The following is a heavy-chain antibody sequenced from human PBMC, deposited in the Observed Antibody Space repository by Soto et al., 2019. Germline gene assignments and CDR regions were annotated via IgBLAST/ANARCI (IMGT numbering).Heavy chain of an antibody. CDR2: IDPSDSYT. CDR1: GYSFTSYW. D-gene: IGHD3-10*01. Sequence: GESLKISCKGSGYSFTSYWISWVRQMPGKGLEWMGRIDPSDSYTNYSPSFQGHVTISADKSISTAYLQWSSLKASDTAMYYCARHLNYGSGSYNWFDPWGQGTLVTVSS. V-gene: IGHV5-10-1*01. J-gene: IGHJ5*02. CDR3: ARHLNYGSGSYNWFDP.